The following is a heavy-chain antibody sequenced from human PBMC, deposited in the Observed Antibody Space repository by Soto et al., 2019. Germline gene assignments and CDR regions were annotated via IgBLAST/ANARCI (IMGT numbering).Heavy chain of an antibody. CDR3: ARGTGTGSFLIDY. CDR2: ISYDGSTE. CDR1: GFTFNNFA. Sequence: QVQLVESGGGVVQPGRSLRLSCAASGFTFNNFAMHWVRQTPGTGLEWVTFISYDGSTEHYVDSVKGRFTVSRDNSKTTLYLQMNSLRVEDTAVYYCARGTGTGSFLIDYWGQGIRVTVSS. V-gene: IGHV3-33*01. D-gene: IGHD1-26*01. J-gene: IGHJ4*02.